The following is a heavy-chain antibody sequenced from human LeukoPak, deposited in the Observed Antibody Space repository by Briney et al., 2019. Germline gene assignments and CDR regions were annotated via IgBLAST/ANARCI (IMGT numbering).Heavy chain of an antibody. J-gene: IGHJ1*01. Sequence: SVKVSCKASGGTFSSYAISWVRQAPGQGLEWMGGIIPIFGTANYAQKFQGRVTITADESTSTAYMELSSLRSEDTAMYYCASPPITQVVTQYFQHWGQGTLVTVSS. CDR3: ASPPITQVVTQYFQH. CDR2: IIPIFGTA. D-gene: IGHD3-22*01. CDR1: GGTFSSYA. V-gene: IGHV1-69*13.